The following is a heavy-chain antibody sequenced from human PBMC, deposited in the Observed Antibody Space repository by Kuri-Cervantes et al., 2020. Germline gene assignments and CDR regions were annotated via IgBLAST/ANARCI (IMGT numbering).Heavy chain of an antibody. CDR2: IKQDGSEK. CDR3: ARGFRSRRSWPLGYYYGMDV. Sequence: GGSLRLSCAASGFTFSSYWVSWVRQAPGKGLEWVANIKQDGSEKYYVDSVKGRFTISRDNAKNSLYLQMNSLRAEDTAVYYCARGFRSRRSWPLGYYYGMDVWGQGTTVTVSS. CDR1: GFTFSSYW. D-gene: IGHD1-14*01. V-gene: IGHV3-7*01. J-gene: IGHJ6*02.